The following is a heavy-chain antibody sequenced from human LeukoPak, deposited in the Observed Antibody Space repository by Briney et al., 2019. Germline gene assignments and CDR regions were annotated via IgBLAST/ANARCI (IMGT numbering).Heavy chain of an antibody. V-gene: IGHV4-59*01. D-gene: IGHD3-22*01. CDR2: IYYSGST. CDR1: GGSISSYY. Sequence: SETLSLTCTVSGGSISSYYWSWIRQPPGKGLEWIGYIYYSGSTNYNPSLKSRVTISVDTSKNQFSLKLSSVTAADTAVYYCARDRIFYDSSGYYPHYYYGMDVWGQGTTVTVSS. CDR3: ARDRIFYDSSGYYPHYYYGMDV. J-gene: IGHJ6*02.